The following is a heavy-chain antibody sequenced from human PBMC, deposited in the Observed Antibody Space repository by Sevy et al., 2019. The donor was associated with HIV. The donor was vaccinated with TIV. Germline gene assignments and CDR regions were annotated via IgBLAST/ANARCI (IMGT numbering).Heavy chain of an antibody. J-gene: IGHJ4*02. D-gene: IGHD2-15*01. CDR1: GFTFRNYA. V-gene: IGHV3-23*01. CDR2: ISGSGGST. Sequence: GGSLRLSCAASGFTFRNYAMSWVRQAPGKGLEWVSAISGSGGSTYYADSVKGRFTISRDNSKNTLYMEMNRLRVEDTAVYFCAKGIAGSAEYYFDYWGQGTLVTVSS. CDR3: AKGIAGSAEYYFDY.